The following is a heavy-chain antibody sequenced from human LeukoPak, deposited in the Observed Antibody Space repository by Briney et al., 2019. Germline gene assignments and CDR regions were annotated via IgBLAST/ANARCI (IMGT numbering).Heavy chain of an antibody. CDR3: ARDVLGRSGEQLDY. CDR1: GFTFSSYW. V-gene: IGHV3-7*03. J-gene: IGHJ4*02. D-gene: IGHD3-3*01. CDR2: IKQDGSQK. Sequence: GGSLRLSCAASGFTFSSYWMSWVRQAPGKGLEWVANIKQDGSQKYYVDSVKGRFTISRDNAKSSLYLQMNSLRVEDTAVYYCARDVLGRSGEQLDYWGQGTLVTVSS.